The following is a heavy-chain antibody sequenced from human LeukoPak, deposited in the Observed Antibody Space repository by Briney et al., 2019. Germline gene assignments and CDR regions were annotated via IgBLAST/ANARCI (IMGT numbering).Heavy chain of an antibody. D-gene: IGHD6-13*01. CDR2: ISTSDSTI. V-gene: IGHV3-48*03. CDR3: ARAGPSSSWHQFDH. CDR1: GFIFSSYE. Sequence: GGSLRLSCAASGFIFSSYEMHWVRQAPGKGLEWVSYISTSDSTIYYADSVKGRFTISRDNAKNSLYLQMNSLRAEDTAVYYCARAGPSSSWHQFDHWGQGTLVTVSS. J-gene: IGHJ4*02.